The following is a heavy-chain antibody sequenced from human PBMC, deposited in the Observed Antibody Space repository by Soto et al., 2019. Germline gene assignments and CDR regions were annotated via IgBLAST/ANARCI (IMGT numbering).Heavy chain of an antibody. J-gene: IGHJ6*02. Sequence: SETLSLTCTVSGGSISRYYWSWIRQPPGKGLEWIGYIYYSGSTNYNPSLKSRVTISVDTSKNQFSLKLSSVTAADTAVYYCARGGRYGSGSRYYYGMDVWGQGTTVTVSS. V-gene: IGHV4-59*08. CDR3: ARGGRYGSGSRYYYGMDV. D-gene: IGHD3-10*01. CDR2: IYYSGST. CDR1: GGSISRYY.